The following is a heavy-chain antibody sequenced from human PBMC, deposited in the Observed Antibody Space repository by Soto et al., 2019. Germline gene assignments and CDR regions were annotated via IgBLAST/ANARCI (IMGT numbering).Heavy chain of an antibody. J-gene: IGHJ6*01. Sequence: QVQLQESGPGLVKPSETLSLTCTVSGGSVSSGSYYWSWFRQPPGKGLEWIGYIYYSGSTNYNPSLKSRVTISVDTSKNQFSLKLSSVTAADTAVYYCARGIEGWYQGRYYYGMDVW. V-gene: IGHV4-61*01. D-gene: IGHD6-19*01. CDR1: GGSVSSGSYY. CDR3: ARGIEGWYQGRYYYGMDV. CDR2: IYYSGST.